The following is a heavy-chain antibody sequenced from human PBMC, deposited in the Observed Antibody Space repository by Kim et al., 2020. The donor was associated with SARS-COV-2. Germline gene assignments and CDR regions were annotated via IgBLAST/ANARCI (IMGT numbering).Heavy chain of an antibody. Sequence: GGSLRLSCAASGFTFSSYSMNWVRQAPGKGLEWVSYISSSSSTIYYADSVKGRFTISRDNAKNSLYLQMNRLRDEDTAVYYCARVRGSVFGMDYYYGMDVWVQATTVTVSS. J-gene: IGHJ6*02. CDR1: GFTFSSYS. CDR2: ISSSSSTI. CDR3: ARVRGSVFGMDYYYGMDV. V-gene: IGHV3-48*02. D-gene: IGHD3-10*01.